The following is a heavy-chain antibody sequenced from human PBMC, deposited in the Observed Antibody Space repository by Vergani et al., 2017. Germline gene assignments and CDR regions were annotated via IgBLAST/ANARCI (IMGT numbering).Heavy chain of an antibody. CDR3: AVEYCSGGSCSVY. CDR1: GFSISNSNW. D-gene: IGHD2-15*01. V-gene: IGHV4-4*03. Sequence: VQLQESGPGLVKPPVTLSLTCAVSGFSISNSNWWRWVRQPPGKGLEWIGEVYHTGNTNYNPSLKSRVTISVDKSKSQFSLKVISVSAADTAVYYCAVEYCSGGSCSVYWGQGTLVTVSS. CDR2: VYHTGNT. J-gene: IGHJ4*02.